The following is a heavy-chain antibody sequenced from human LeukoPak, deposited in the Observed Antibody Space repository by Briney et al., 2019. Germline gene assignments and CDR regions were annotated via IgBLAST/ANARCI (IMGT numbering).Heavy chain of an antibody. CDR1: GFTFSGSA. CDR3: AKDHYYYDSSGYYSAMDY. V-gene: IGHV3-73*01. CDR2: IRSKANSYAT. D-gene: IGHD3-22*01. Sequence: GGSLRLSCAASGFTFSGSAMHWVRQASGKGLEWVGRIRSKANSYATAYAASVKGRFTISRDDSKNTAYLQMNSLKTEDTAVYYCAKDHYYYDSSGYYSAMDYWGQGTLVTVSS. J-gene: IGHJ4*02.